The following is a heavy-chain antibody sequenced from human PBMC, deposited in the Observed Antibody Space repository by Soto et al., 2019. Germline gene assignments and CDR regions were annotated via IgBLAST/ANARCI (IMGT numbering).Heavy chain of an antibody. J-gene: IGHJ4*01. CDR1: GFTFSNYV. D-gene: IGHD6-19*01. CDR2: ILYDGTNK. CDR3: ARDGAVAGISRSFDY. Sequence: PGGSLRLSCAASGFTFSNYVMHWARQAPGKGLEWVAIILYDGTNKDYADSVKGRFTISRDNSKNTLYLQMNSLRSEDTAVYYCARDGAVAGISRSFDYWGHGTLVTVSS. V-gene: IGHV3-30-3*01.